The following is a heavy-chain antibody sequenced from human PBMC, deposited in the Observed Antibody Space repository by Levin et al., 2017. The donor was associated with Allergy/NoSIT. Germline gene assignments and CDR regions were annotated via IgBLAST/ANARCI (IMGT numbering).Heavy chain of an antibody. D-gene: IGHD3-9*01. CDR3: ARAGDWSLIDY. CDR1: GFSVTSNY. V-gene: IGHV3-53*01. CDR2: IHSDGDT. J-gene: IGHJ4*02. Sequence: ETLSLTCAASGFSVTSNYMTWVRQAPGKGLEWVSVIHSDGDTYYADSLKGRFIISRDSSKNTLYLQMNSLRAEDTAVYYCARAGDWSLIDYWGQGTLVTVSS.